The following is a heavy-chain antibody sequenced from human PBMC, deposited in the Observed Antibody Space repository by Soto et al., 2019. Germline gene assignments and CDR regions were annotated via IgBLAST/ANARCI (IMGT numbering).Heavy chain of an antibody. V-gene: IGHV1-69*13. CDR3: ARLNMYSSSWSPHYSYYGMDV. D-gene: IGHD6-13*01. CDR1: GGTFSSYA. Sequence: GASVKVSCKASGGTFSSYAISWVRQAPGQGLEWMGGIIPIFGTANYAQKFQGRVTITADESTSTAYMELSSLRSEDTAVYYCARLNMYSSSWSPHYSYYGMDVWGQGTSVTVSS. J-gene: IGHJ6*02. CDR2: IIPIFGTA.